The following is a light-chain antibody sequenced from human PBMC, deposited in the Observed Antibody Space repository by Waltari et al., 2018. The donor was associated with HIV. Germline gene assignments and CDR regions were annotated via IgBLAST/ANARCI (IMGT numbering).Light chain of an antibody. CDR2: RNN. J-gene: IGLJ3*02. V-gene: IGLV1-47*01. Sequence: QSILTQPPSTSGTPGQRVPISCSGRGSNIGSNSVSWYQLLLGTAPKLLIYRNNQRPSGVPNRFSGSKSATSASLAIGGLRSEDEADYYCAAWDDSLSVAVFGGGTKLTVL. CDR1: GSNIGSNS. CDR3: AAWDDSLSVAV.